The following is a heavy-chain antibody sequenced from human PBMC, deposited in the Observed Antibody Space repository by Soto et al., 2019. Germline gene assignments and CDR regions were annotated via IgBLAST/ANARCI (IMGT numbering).Heavy chain of an antibody. CDR1: GGTFSSYT. CDR3: ASPRGEYYYYYGMDV. J-gene: IGHJ6*02. D-gene: IGHD3-10*01. V-gene: IGHV1-69*02. Sequence: QVQLVQSGAEVKKPGSSVKVSCKASGGTFSSYTISWVRQAPGQGLEWMGRIIPILGIANYAQKFQGRVTITADKSTSTAYMELSSLRSEDTAVYYCASPRGEYYYYYGMDVWGQGTTVTVSS. CDR2: IIPILGIA.